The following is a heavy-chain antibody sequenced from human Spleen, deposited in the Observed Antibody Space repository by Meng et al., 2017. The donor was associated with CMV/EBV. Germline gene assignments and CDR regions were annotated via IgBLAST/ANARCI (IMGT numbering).Heavy chain of an antibody. CDR3: ARVYYYDSSAYYLNWFDP. V-gene: IGHV1-18*01. Sequence: FNSYGITWGRQAPGQGLEWMGWISPYNAYAKYAQKIQGRVTMTTDTSTSTAYMELRSLRSDDTAVYYCARVYYYDSSAYYLNWFDPWGQGTLVTVSS. J-gene: IGHJ5*02. CDR2: ISPYNAYA. D-gene: IGHD3-22*01. CDR1: FNSYG.